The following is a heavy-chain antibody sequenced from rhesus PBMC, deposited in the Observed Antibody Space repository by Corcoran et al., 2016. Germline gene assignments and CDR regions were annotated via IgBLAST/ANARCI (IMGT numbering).Heavy chain of an antibody. Sequence: EVQLVDSGGGLAKPGGSLRLSCAAYGFTFRSSWMKWGRQTPGEGPEWISAIDYGGDITYYADSVKGRFTISRDNSKNTLSLQMNSLRGEDTAVYYCAKDGFDYWGQGVLVTISS. V-gene: IGHV3S42*01. CDR3: AKDGFDY. J-gene: IGHJ4*01. CDR2: IDYGGDIT. CDR1: GFTFRSSW.